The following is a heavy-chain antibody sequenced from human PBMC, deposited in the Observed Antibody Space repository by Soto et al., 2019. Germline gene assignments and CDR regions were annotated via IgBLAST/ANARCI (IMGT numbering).Heavy chain of an antibody. D-gene: IGHD6-13*01. CDR2: INAGNGNT. CDR3: AREYISSWFDY. CDR1: GYTFTGYY. V-gene: IGHV1-2*02. J-gene: IGHJ4*02. Sequence: QGQLVQSGTEVTKPGASVKVSCKASGYTFTGYYMHWVRQAPGQGLEWMAWINAGNGNTKYSQKFQGRVTITRDTSASTAHMELSRLTFDDTAVYYCAREYISSWFDYWGQGTLVTVSS.